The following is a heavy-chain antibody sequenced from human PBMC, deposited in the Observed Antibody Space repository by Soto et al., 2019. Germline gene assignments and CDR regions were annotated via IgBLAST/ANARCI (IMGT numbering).Heavy chain of an antibody. J-gene: IGHJ4*02. CDR3: AKDFSYYYDSSGYYGFFDY. Sequence: PGGSLRLSCAASGFPFSSYAMSWVRKAPGKGLEWVSAISGSGGSTYYADSVKGRFTISRDNSKNTLYLQMNSLRAEDTAVYYCAKDFSYYYDSSGYYGFFDYWGQGTLVTVSS. CDR1: GFPFSSYA. D-gene: IGHD3-22*01. CDR2: ISGSGGST. V-gene: IGHV3-23*01.